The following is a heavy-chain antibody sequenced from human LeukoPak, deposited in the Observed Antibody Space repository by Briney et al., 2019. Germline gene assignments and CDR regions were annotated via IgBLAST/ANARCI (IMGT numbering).Heavy chain of an antibody. CDR3: ARDLEYTSSSPNYYYYYGMDV. D-gene: IGHD6-6*01. V-gene: IGHV3-30*09. CDR1: GFTFSSYA. J-gene: IGHJ6*02. Sequence: QPGGSLRLSCAASGFTFSSYATHWVRQAPGKGLEWVAVISYDGTNKYYADSVKGRFAISRDNSKNTLYLQMNSLRAEDTAVYYCARDLEYTSSSPNYYYYYGMDVWGQGTTVTVSS. CDR2: ISYDGTNK.